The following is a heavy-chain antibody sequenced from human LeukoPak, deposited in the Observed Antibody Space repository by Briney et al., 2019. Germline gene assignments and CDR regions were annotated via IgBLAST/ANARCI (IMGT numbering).Heavy chain of an antibody. V-gene: IGHV1-69*04. D-gene: IGHD3-9*01. CDR3: ARDILTGSYGMDV. CDR2: IIPILGIA. Sequence: ASVKVSCKAYGGTFSSYAISWVRQAPGQGLEWMGRIIPILGIANYAQKFQGRVTITADKSTSTAYMELSSLRSEDTAVYYCARDILTGSYGMDVWGQGTTVTVSS. J-gene: IGHJ6*02. CDR1: GGTFSSYA.